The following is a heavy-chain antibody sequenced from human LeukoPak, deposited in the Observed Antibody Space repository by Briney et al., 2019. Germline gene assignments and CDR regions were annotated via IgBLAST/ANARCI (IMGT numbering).Heavy chain of an antibody. CDR2: ISSNGGST. D-gene: IGHD6-13*01. J-gene: IGHJ4*02. CDR3: ARGLMAAAGRTPFDY. Sequence: GGSLRLSCAASGFTFSSYAMHWVRQAPGKGLEYVSAISSNGGSTYYANSVKGRFTISRDNSKSTLYLQMGSLRAEDMAVYYCARGLMAAAGRTPFDYWGQGTLVTVSS. CDR1: GFTFSSYA. V-gene: IGHV3-64*01.